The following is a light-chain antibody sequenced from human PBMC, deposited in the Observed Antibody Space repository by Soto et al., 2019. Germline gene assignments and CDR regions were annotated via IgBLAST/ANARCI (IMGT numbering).Light chain of an antibody. CDR1: QSVDSAF. CDR2: GAS. Sequence: EIVLTQSPGSLSLSLGERATLSCRASQSVDSAFFAWYQQKPGQPPRLLMYGASRRATGITDRFSGSGSGKDFTLTISRLEAEDFAVYYCQQYASSLTFGQGNKVEI. J-gene: IGKJ1*01. V-gene: IGKV3-20*01. CDR3: QQYASSLT.